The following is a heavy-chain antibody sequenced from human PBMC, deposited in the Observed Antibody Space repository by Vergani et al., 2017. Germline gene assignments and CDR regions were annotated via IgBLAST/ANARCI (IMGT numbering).Heavy chain of an antibody. Sequence: QVQLVQSGAEVKKPGASVKVSCKASGYTFTSYYMLWVRQAPGQGLEWMGLINPRGGSTSFAQKFQVRVTMTRVTSTNTVYMELSSLRSEDTAVYYCARSPVGGSHRREVTHPFDYWGQGTLVTVSS. CDR3: ARSPVGGSHRREVTHPFDY. D-gene: IGHD1-26*01. V-gene: IGHV1-46*01. CDR1: GYTFTSYY. J-gene: IGHJ4*02. CDR2: INPRGGST.